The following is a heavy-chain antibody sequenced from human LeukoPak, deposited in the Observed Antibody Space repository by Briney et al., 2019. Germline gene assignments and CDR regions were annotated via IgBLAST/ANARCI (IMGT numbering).Heavy chain of an antibody. D-gene: IGHD4-17*01. J-gene: IGHJ3*02. V-gene: IGHV4-39*01. CDR1: GGSISSSSCY. CDR2: IYYSGST. Sequence: SETLSLTCTVSGGSISSSSCYWGWIRQPPGKGLEWIGSIYYSGSTYYNPSLKSRVTISVDTSKNQFSLKLSSVTAADTAVYYCARPTNYGDYLDAFDIWGQGTMVTVSS. CDR3: ARPTNYGDYLDAFDI.